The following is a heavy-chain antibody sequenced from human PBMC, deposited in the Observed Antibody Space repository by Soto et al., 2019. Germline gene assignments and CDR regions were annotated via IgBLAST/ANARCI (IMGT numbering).Heavy chain of an antibody. CDR3: SKNHVAQAFVGFEY. CDR2: LYSGGQT. Sequence: GGSLILYCAVSGFNFDNSYMSWVRQAPGKGLEWVSILYSGGQTYYTESVRGRFTISRDISKNTLDLQMNRLTADDTAVYYCSKNHVAQAFVGFEYWGQGTLVTVSS. D-gene: IGHD2-21*01. CDR1: GFNFDNSY. J-gene: IGHJ4*02. V-gene: IGHV3-53*01.